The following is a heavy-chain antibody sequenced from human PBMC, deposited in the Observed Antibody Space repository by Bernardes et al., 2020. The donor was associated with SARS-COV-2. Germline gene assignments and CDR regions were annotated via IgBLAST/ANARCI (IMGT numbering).Heavy chain of an antibody. Sequence: GGSLRLSCAASGFTFSSYSMNWVRQAPGKGLEWVSYISSSSSTIYYADSVKGRFTISRDNAKNSLYLQMNSLRAEDTAVYYCARGGGGTIDYWGQGTLVTVSS. CDR3: ARGGGGTIDY. V-gene: IGHV3-48*01. D-gene: IGHD2-15*01. J-gene: IGHJ4*02. CDR2: ISSSSSTI. CDR1: GFTFSSYS.